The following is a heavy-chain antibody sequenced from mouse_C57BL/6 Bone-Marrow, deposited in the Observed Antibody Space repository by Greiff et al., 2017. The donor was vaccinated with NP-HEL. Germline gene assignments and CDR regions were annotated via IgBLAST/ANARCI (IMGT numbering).Heavy chain of an antibody. D-gene: IGHD1-1*01. J-gene: IGHJ1*03. CDR1: GYTFTNYP. CDR3: ARGSSPWYFGV. CDR2: FHPYNDDT. V-gene: IGHV1-47*01. Sequence: QVQLKESGAELVKPGASVKMSCQASGYTFTNYPIEWMKQNHGKSLEWIGNFHPYNDDTKYNEKFKGKATLTVEKSSSTVYLELSRLTSDDSAVYYYARGSSPWYFGVWGTGTTVTVAS.